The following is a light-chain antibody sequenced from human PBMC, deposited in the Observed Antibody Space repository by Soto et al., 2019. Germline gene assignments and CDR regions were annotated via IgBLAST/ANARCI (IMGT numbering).Light chain of an antibody. CDR2: DVN. V-gene: IGLV2-14*01. CDR1: SSDIGGYDY. Sequence: QSALTQPASVSGSPGQSITLSCTGTSSDIGGYDYVSWYQRYPGKAPKLIIYDVNNRPSGVSNRFSGSKSGNTASLTISGLQAEDEADYYCTSDASSSTHVVFGGGTKLTVL. J-gene: IGLJ2*01. CDR3: TSDASSSTHVV.